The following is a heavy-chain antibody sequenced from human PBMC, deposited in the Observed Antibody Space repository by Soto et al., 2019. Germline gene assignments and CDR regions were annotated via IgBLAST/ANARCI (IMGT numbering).Heavy chain of an antibody. CDR2: ISGSGGST. V-gene: IGHV3-23*01. CDR3: AKGYSSSWYVWFDP. J-gene: IGHJ5*02. Sequence: GGSLRLSCAASGFTLSSYAMSWVRQAPGKGLEWVSAISGSGGSTYYADSVKGRFTISRDNSKNTLYLQMNSLRAEDTAVYYCAKGYSSSWYVWFDPWGQGTLVTVSS. CDR1: GFTLSSYA. D-gene: IGHD6-13*01.